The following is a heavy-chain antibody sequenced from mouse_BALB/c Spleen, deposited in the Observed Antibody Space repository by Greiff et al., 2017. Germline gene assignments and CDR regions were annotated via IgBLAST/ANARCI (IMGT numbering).Heavy chain of an antibody. Sequence: EVQLQQSGPELVKPGASVKMSCKASGYTFTSYVMHWVKQKPGQGLEWIGYINPYNDGTKYNEKFKGKATLTSDKSSSTAYMELSSLTSEDSAVYYCAREAILPYFDVWGAGTTVTVSS. CDR2: INPYNDGT. J-gene: IGHJ1*01. CDR1: GYTFTSYV. CDR3: AREAILPYFDV. V-gene: IGHV1-14*01.